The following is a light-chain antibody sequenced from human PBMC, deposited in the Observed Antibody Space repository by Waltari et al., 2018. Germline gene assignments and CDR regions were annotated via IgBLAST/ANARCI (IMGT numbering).Light chain of an antibody. J-gene: IGLJ1*01. V-gene: IGLV3-19*01. CDR1: SLRTYF. CDR3: GSRDSSGNDV. CDR2: GRN. Sequence: SSELTQDPAVSVALGQTVTIPCHGESLRTYFASWYQQKPGQAPLLVMHGRNNRPSGIPDQFSGSASGTTASLTISGAQADNEADYYCGSRDSSGNDVFGPGTRVTVL.